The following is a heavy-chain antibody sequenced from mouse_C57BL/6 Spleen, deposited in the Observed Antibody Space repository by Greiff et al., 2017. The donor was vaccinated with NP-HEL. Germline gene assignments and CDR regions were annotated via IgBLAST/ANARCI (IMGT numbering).Heavy chain of an antibody. CDR1: GYTFTSYW. CDR2: IDPSDSET. Sequence: QVQLKQPGAELVRPGSSVKLSCKASGYTFTSYWMHWVKQRPIQGLEWIGNIDPSDSETHYNQKFKDKATLTVDKSSSTAYMQLSRLTSEDSAVYYCARGGYDYDWAWFAYWGQGTLVTVSA. V-gene: IGHV1-52*01. D-gene: IGHD2-4*01. J-gene: IGHJ3*01. CDR3: ARGGYDYDWAWFAY.